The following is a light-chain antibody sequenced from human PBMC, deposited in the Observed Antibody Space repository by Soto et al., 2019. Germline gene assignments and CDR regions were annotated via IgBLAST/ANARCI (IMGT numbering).Light chain of an antibody. J-gene: IGLJ1*01. CDR3: CSYAGSRYV. CDR2: EVS. Sequence: QAVLTQPSSVSGSPGQSVTISRTGTTIDVGSYNLVSWYQQHPGKAPKLMIYEVSKRPSGVSNRFSGSKSGNTASLTISGLQAEDEADYYCCSYAGSRYVFGTGTKVTVL. CDR1: TIDVGSYNL. V-gene: IGLV2-23*02.